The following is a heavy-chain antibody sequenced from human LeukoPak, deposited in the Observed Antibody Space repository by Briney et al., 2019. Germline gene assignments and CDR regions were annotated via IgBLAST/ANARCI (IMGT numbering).Heavy chain of an antibody. D-gene: IGHD3-10*01. J-gene: IGHJ4*02. CDR3: ARRGPTLYGSGSYYNEPFDY. V-gene: IGHV4-59*01. CDR1: GGSISSYY. Sequence: PSETLSLTCTVSGGSISSYYWSWIRQPPGKGLEWFGYIYYSGSTNYNPSLKSRVTISVDTSKNQFSLKLSSVTAADTAVYYCARRGPTLYGSGSYYNEPFDYWGQGTLVTVSS. CDR2: IYYSGST.